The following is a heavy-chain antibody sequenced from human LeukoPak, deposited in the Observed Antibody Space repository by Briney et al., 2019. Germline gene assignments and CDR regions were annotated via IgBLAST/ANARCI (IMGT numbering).Heavy chain of an antibody. CDR1: GFTFSSYW. CDR3: ARDREVNYIYYYMDV. D-gene: IGHD4-11*01. J-gene: IGHJ6*03. CDR2: IKQDGSEK. V-gene: IGHV3-7*01. Sequence: PGGSLRLSCAASGFTFSSYWMSWVRQAPGKGLEWVANIKQDGSEKYYVDSVRGRFTISRDNAESSLYLQMNSLRAEDTAVYYCARDREVNYIYYYMDVWGKGTTVTVSS.